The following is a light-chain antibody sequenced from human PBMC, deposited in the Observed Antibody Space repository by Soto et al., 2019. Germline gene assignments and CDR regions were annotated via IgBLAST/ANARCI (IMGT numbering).Light chain of an antibody. CDR1: SSDIGGHND. J-gene: IGLJ1*01. V-gene: IGLV2-14*01. Sequence: QSVLTQPASVSGSPGQSITISCTGTSSDIGGHNDVSWYQQHPGKAPKLLIYGVSNRPSGVSNRFSASNSGNTASLTISGLQAEDETDYYCCSYTSNITPDVFGTGTKLTVL. CDR3: CSYTSNITPDV. CDR2: GVS.